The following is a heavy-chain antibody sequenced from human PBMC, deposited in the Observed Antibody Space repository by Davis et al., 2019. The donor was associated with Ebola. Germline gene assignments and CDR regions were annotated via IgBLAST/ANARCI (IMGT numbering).Heavy chain of an antibody. Sequence: PGGSLRLSCAASGSRITTYRMHWVRQAPGKGLEWVATIRYDGSNEHYAASVKGRFTISRDNSKNTVYLQMNGLRAEDTAVYFCARDYWPHSDYYYGMDVWGQGTTVTVSS. CDR2: IRYDGSNE. CDR1: GSRITTYR. CDR3: ARDYWPHSDYYYGMDV. D-gene: IGHD2-8*02. V-gene: IGHV3-33*01. J-gene: IGHJ6*02.